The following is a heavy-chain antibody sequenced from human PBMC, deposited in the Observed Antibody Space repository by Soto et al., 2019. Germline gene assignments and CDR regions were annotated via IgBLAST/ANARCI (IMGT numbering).Heavy chain of an antibody. V-gene: IGHV3-30-3*01. J-gene: IGHJ4*02. Sequence: PGGSLRLSCAASGFTFSSYAMHWVRQAPGKGLEWVAVISYDGSNKYYADSVKGRFTISRDNSKNTLYLQMNSLRAEDTAVYYCARGGLVSSWPFDYWGQGTLVTVSS. CDR2: ISYDGSNK. CDR3: ARGGLVSSWPFDY. D-gene: IGHD3-9*01. CDR1: GFTFSSYA.